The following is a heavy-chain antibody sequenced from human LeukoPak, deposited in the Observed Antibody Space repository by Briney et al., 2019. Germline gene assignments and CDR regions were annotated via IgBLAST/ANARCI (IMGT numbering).Heavy chain of an antibody. D-gene: IGHD4-17*01. CDR3: ARGPLMTTVTVFDY. CDR1: GGTFSSYA. J-gene: IGHJ4*02. Sequence: SVKVSCKASGGTFSSYAISWARQAPGQGLEWMGGIIPIFGTANYAQKFQGRVTITADESTSTAYMELSSLRSEDTAVYYCARGPLMTTVTVFDYWGQGTLVTVSS. V-gene: IGHV1-69*01. CDR2: IIPIFGTA.